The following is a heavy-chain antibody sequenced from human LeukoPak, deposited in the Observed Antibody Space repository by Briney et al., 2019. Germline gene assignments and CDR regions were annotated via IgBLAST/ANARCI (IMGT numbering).Heavy chain of an antibody. CDR3: ARSGIAAPGRAPRGWFDP. J-gene: IGHJ5*02. V-gene: IGHV1-46*01. Sequence: GASVKVSCKASGYTFTSYYMHWVRQAPGQGLEWMGMINPSGGSTSYAQKFQGRVTMTRDTSTSTVYMELSSLRSEDTAVYYCARSGIAAPGRAPRGWFDPWGQGTLVTVSS. CDR1: GYTFTSYY. D-gene: IGHD6-13*01. CDR2: INPSGGST.